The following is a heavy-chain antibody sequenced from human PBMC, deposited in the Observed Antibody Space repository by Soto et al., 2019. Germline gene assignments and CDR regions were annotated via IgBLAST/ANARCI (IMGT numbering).Heavy chain of an antibody. D-gene: IGHD3-3*01. CDR2: IYYSGST. Sequence: SETLSLTCTVSGGSISSGDYYWGWIRQPPGKGLEWIGSIYYSGSTYYNPSLKSRVTISVDTSKNQFSLKLSSVTAADTAVYYCASLPLVSDFWSGPDLYYYYMDVWGKGTTVTVSS. V-gene: IGHV4-39*01. CDR3: ASLPLVSDFWSGPDLYYYYMDV. J-gene: IGHJ6*03. CDR1: GGSISSGDYY.